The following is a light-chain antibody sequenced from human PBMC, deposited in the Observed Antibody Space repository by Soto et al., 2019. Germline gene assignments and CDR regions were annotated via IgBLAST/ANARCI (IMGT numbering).Light chain of an antibody. J-gene: IGLJ1*01. CDR1: SSDIGSYNY. CDR2: DVT. V-gene: IGLV2-14*03. Sequence: QSLLTQPASVSGTPGQSITISCTGTSSDIGSYNYVSWYQQHPGQAPKLMIYDVTNRPSGVSNRFSGSKSGNTASLTTSGLQAEDEADYYCSSPRSSSFYVFGTGTKLTVL. CDR3: SSPRSSSFYV.